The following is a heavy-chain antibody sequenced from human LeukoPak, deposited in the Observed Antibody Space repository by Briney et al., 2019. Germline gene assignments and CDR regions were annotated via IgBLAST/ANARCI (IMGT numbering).Heavy chain of an antibody. V-gene: IGHV3-74*01. CDR2: INSDGSST. CDR1: GFTFSSYW. J-gene: IGHJ4*02. CDR3: ARDRSRWLQPDLFDY. D-gene: IGHD5-24*01. Sequence: HPGGSLRLSCTASGFTFSSYWMHWVRQAPGKGLVWVSRINSDGSSTSYADSVKGRFTISRDNAKNTLYLQMNSLRAEDTAVYYCARDRSRWLQPDLFDYWGQGTLVTVSS.